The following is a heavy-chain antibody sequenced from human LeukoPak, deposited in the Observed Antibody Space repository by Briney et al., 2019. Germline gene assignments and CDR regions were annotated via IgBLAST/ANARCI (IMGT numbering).Heavy chain of an antibody. CDR1: GFTSSDSY. J-gene: IGHJ4*02. V-gene: IGHV3-11*04. CDR3: ARGTYTAVDY. Sequence: GGSLRLSCAASGFTSSDSYMSWLRQAPGKGLECVSYISGSSGTIYYADSAKGRFTISRDNAKNSLYLQMNSLRAEDTAVYYCARGTYTAVDYWGQGTLVTVSS. D-gene: IGHD5-18*01. CDR2: ISGSSGTI.